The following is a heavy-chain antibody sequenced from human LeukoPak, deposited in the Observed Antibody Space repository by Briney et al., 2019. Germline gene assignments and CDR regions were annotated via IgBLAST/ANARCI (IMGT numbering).Heavy chain of an antibody. CDR2: IIPIFGTA. V-gene: IGHV1-69*05. CDR3: ATGPYYDFWSFDY. J-gene: IGHJ4*02. CDR1: GGTFSSYA. D-gene: IGHD3-3*01. Sequence: ASVKVSCKASGGTFSSYAISWVRQAPGQGLEWMGGIIPIFGTANYAQKFQGRVTITTDESTSTAYMELSSLRSEDTAVYYCATGPYYDFWSFDYWGQGTLVTVSS.